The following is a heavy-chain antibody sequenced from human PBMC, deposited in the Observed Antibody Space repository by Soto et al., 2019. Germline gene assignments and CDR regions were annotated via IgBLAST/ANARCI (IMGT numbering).Heavy chain of an antibody. CDR2: IYHSGRT. Sequence: SDPLSLNCTVSGGSMICVSCYWSWVRQNPGKGLEWIGHIYHSGRTYYNPSLKSRVGILVDTSKNQFSLNLNSVTAADTAVYYCARWVEVSLDYFDSWGQGTPVTVS. CDR1: GGSMICVSCY. J-gene: IGHJ4*02. D-gene: IGHD1-20*01. V-gene: IGHV4-31*03. CDR3: ARWVEVSLDYFDS.